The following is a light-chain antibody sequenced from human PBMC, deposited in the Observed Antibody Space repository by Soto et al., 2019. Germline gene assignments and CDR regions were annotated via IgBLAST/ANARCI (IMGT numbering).Light chain of an antibody. CDR2: KAS. Sequence: DIQMTPSPSPLSASVGDRVTLTCRASQSIGSWLAWYQQKPGKAPKLVIYKASSLESGVPSGFSGSGSGTEFTLTISSLQPDDFATYYCQQYNSYSWTFGQGTKVDIK. J-gene: IGKJ1*01. CDR1: QSIGSW. CDR3: QQYNSYSWT. V-gene: IGKV1-5*03.